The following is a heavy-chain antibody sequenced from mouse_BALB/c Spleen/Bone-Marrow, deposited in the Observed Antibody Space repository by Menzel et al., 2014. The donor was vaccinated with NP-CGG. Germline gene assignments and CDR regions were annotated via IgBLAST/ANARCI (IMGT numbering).Heavy chain of an antibody. CDR2: IWAGGST. CDR1: GFSLTSYG. V-gene: IGHV2-9*02. CDR3: ARARSGNYYAMDY. Sequence: VQLQQSGPGLVAPSQSLSITCTVSGFSLTSYGVHWVRQPPGKGLEWLGVIWAGGSTNYNSALMSRLSISKDNSKSQVFLKMNSLQTGDTAMYYCARARSGNYYAMDYWGQGTSVTVSS. D-gene: IGHD2-1*01. J-gene: IGHJ4*01.